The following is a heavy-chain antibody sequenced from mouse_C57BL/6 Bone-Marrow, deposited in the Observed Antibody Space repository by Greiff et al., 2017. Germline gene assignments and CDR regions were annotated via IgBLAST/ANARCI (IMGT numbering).Heavy chain of an antibody. CDR2: ISNGGGST. J-gene: IGHJ3*01. CDR3: ARHRSMSF. V-gene: IGHV5-12*01. D-gene: IGHD2-10*02. Sequence: EVKVEESGGGLVQPGGSLKLSCAASGFTFSDYYMYWVRQTPEKRLEWVAYISNGGGSTYYPDTVKGRFTISRDNAKNTLYLQMSRLKSEDTAMYYCARHRSMSFWGQGALVTVSA. CDR1: GFTFSDYY.